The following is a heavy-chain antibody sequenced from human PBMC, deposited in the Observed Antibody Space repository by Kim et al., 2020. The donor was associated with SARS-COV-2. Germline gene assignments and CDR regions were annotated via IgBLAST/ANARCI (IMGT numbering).Heavy chain of an antibody. V-gene: IGHV3-21*01. Sequence: YYADSVKGRFTISRDNAKNSLYLQMNSLRAEDTAVYYCARANGDYVHFDLWGRGTLVIVSS. D-gene: IGHD4-17*01. J-gene: IGHJ2*01. CDR3: ARANGDYVHFDL.